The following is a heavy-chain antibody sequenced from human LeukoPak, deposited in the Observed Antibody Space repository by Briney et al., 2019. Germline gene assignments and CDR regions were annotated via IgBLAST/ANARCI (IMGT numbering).Heavy chain of an antibody. CDR3: ARIAITMVRAGNDCYYYYMDV. CDR1: GGSISSYY. Sequence: SETLSLTCTVSGGSISSYYWSWIRQPPGKGLEWIGYIYYSGSTNYNPSLKSRVTISVDTSKNQFSLKLSSVTAADTAVYYCARIAITMVRAGNDCYYYYMDVWGKGTTVTVSS. J-gene: IGHJ6*03. V-gene: IGHV4-59*01. CDR2: IYYSGST. D-gene: IGHD3-10*01.